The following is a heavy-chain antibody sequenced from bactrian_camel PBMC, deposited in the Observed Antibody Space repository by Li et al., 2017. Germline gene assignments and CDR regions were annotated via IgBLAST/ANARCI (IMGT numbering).Heavy chain of an antibody. CDR2: IDSDGTST. Sequence: VQLVESGGGLVQPGGSLRLSCAASGFKFSLYDMSWVRQAPGKGLEWVASIDSDGTSTSYVASVKGRFTISRDDASNTVYLQMNSLKPEDTAVYYCVRAFSTAGPASLNFGYWGQGTQVTVS. J-gene: IGHJ6*01. D-gene: IGHD6*01. CDR3: VRAFSTAGPASLNFGY. V-gene: IGHV3S40*01. CDR1: GFKFSLYD.